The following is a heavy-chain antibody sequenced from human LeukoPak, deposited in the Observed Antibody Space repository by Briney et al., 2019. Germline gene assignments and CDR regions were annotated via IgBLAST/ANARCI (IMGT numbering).Heavy chain of an antibody. D-gene: IGHD2-2*01. CDR1: GFTFSSYA. CDR3: SKASEYCIRTTCYGNWFDP. Sequence: GGSLRLSCAASGFTFSSYAMHCARQAPGKGLEWVEVISYDGSNKYYADSVKGRFTISRDNSKNTLYLQMNSLRAEDTAVYYCSKASEYCIRTTCYGNWFDPWGQGTLVTVSS. V-gene: IGHV3-30-3*01. J-gene: IGHJ5*02. CDR2: ISYDGSNK.